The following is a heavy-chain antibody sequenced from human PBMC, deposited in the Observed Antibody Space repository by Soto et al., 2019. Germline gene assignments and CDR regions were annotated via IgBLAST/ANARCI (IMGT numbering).Heavy chain of an antibody. Sequence: QVQLEQSGAEVKQPGSSVKVSCRASGGTFRRYSISWVRRAPGQGLEWMGAIIPMFGTAKYAQKFEGRVTMIADASTSTVSMELNSLRSDDTAVSFCARALIVAVIGPTGVYYPYAMDLWGQGPTVTVSS. CDR3: ARALIVAVIGPTGVYYPYAMDL. CDR2: IIPMFGTA. D-gene: IGHD2-21*01. J-gene: IGHJ6*02. CDR1: GGTFRRYS. V-gene: IGHV1-69*01.